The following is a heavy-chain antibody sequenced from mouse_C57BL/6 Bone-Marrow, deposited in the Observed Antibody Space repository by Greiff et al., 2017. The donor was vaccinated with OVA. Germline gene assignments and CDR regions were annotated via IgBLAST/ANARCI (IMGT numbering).Heavy chain of an antibody. J-gene: IGHJ4*01. Sequence: QVQLQQSGPGLVQPSQSLSITCTVSGFSLTSYGVHWVRQSPGKGLEWLGVIWRGGSTDYNAALMSRLSITKDNSKSQVFFKMNSLQADDTAIYYCAKNYHYDAMDYWGQGTSVTVSS. V-gene: IGHV2-5*01. CDR3: AKNYHYDAMDY. CDR2: IWRGGST. CDR1: GFSLTSYG. D-gene: IGHD2-4*01.